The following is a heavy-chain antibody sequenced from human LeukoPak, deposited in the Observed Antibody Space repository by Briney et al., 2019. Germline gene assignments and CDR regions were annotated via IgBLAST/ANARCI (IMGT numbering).Heavy chain of an antibody. CDR3: AKDRSGSTH. J-gene: IGHJ4*02. D-gene: IGHD1-26*01. V-gene: IGHV3-23*01. Sequence: PGGSLRLSCAASGFTFSSYAMSWVRQAPGKGLEWVSTSDSGGSTYYADSVKGRFTISRDNSKNTLYLQTNSLRAEDTAVYYCAKDRSGSTHWGQGSLVTVSS. CDR2: SDSGGST. CDR1: GFTFSSYA.